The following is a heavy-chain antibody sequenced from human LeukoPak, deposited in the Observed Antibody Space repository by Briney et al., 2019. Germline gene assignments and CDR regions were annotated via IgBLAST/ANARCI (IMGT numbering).Heavy chain of an antibody. CDR1: GFPFSIYG. D-gene: IGHD5-12*01. CDR2: ISPGGTT. Sequence: PGGSLRLSCAGSGFPFSIYGMNWVRQAPGQGLEWVSGISPGGTTYYADSVKGRFTISRDDSKNTLYQQMNNLRAEDTALYYCAKDGAWLRFDDWGQGTLVTVSS. V-gene: IGHV3-23*01. J-gene: IGHJ4*02. CDR3: AKDGAWLRFDD.